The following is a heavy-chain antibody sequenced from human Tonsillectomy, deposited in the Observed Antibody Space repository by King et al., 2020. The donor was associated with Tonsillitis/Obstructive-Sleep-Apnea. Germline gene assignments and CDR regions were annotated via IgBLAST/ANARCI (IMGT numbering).Heavy chain of an antibody. CDR3: ARVAGYSSSWYYFDY. Sequence: VQLVESGGGVVQPGTSLRLSCAASGFTLSSYGMYWVRQAPGKGLEWVAVIWDDERNKDYADSVKGRFTISRDNSKNTLYLQMHSLRPEDPAVYYCARVAGYSSSWYYFDYWGQGTLVTVSS. D-gene: IGHD6-13*01. CDR2: IWDDERNK. V-gene: IGHV3-33*01. CDR1: GFTLSSYG. J-gene: IGHJ4*02.